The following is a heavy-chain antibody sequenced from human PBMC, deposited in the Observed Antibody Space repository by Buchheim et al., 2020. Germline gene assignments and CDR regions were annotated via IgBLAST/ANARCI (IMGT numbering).Heavy chain of an antibody. CDR2: IWYDGSNK. Sequence: QEQLVESGGGVVQPGRSLRLSCAASGFSFGSYGMHWVRQAPGKGLEWVAVIWYDGSNKYYADSVKGRFTISRDNSKNTLYLQMNSLRAEDTAVYYCARDRSYYGSGSSPDYYYGMDVWGQGTT. CDR3: ARDRSYYGSGSSPDYYYGMDV. V-gene: IGHV3-33*08. D-gene: IGHD3-10*01. CDR1: GFSFGSYG. J-gene: IGHJ6*02.